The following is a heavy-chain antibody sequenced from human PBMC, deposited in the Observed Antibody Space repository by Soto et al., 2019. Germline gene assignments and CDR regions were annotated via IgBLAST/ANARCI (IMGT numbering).Heavy chain of an antibody. CDR1: GFTFSSYG. D-gene: IGHD2-2*01. Sequence: GGSLRLSCAASGFTFSSYGMHWVRQAPGKGLEWVAVIWYDGSNKYYADSVKGRFTISRDNSKNTLYLQMNSLRAEDTAVYYCARDKADRYCSSTSCLYYYYGMDVWGQGTTVTVSS. CDR3: ARDKADRYCSSTSCLYYYYGMDV. CDR2: IWYDGSNK. J-gene: IGHJ6*02. V-gene: IGHV3-33*01.